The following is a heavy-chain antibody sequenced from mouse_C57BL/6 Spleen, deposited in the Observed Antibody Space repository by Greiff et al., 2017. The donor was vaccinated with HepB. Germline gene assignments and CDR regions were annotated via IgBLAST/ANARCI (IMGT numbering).Heavy chain of an antibody. J-gene: IGHJ2*01. D-gene: IGHD2-2*01. V-gene: IGHV1-64*01. CDR1: GYTFTSYW. CDR2: IHPNSGST. Sequence: QIQLQQPGAELVKPGASVKLSCKASGYTFTSYWMHWVKQRPGQGLEWIGMIHPNSGSTNYNEKFKSKATLTVDKSARKADMQLSSLTSEDYAVYYCARTPYGYDVYWGQGTTLTVSS. CDR3: ARTPYGYDVY.